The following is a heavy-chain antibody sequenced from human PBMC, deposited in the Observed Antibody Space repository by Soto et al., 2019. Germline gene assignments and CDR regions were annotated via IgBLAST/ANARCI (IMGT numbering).Heavy chain of an antibody. CDR1: GFTFGDYA. CDR3: TRDQVVDGMDV. J-gene: IGHJ6*02. Sequence: PGGSLRLSCTASGFTFGDYAMSWVRQAPGKGLEWVGFIRSKAYGGTTEYAASVKGRFTISRDDSKSIAYLQMNSLKTEDTAVYYCTRDQVVDGMDVWGQGTTVTVSS. V-gene: IGHV3-49*04. D-gene: IGHD2-15*01. CDR2: IRSKAYGGTT.